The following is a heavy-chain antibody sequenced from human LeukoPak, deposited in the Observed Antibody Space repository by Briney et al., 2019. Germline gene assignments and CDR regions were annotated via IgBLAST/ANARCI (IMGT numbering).Heavy chain of an antibody. CDR2: INPNTGGS. Sequence: ASVKVSCKASGYIFTGYYIHWVRQAPGQGLEWMGRINPNTGGSTYAQNFQGRVTMTRDTSTSTVYMELSSLRSEDTAVYYCARDLENSYGSYYFDYWGQGTLVTVSS. CDR3: ARDLENSYGSYYFDY. CDR1: GYIFTGYY. D-gene: IGHD5-18*01. V-gene: IGHV1-2*06. J-gene: IGHJ4*02.